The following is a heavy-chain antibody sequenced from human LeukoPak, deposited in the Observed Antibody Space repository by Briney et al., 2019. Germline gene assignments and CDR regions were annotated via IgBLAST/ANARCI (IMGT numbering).Heavy chain of an antibody. CDR3: ARDSALGFGESYFDY. J-gene: IGHJ4*02. CDR1: GGSISSGGYS. D-gene: IGHD3-10*01. CDR2: IYYSGST. V-gene: IGHV4-30-4*07. Sequence: SQTLSLTCAVSGGSISSGGYSWSWIRQPPGKGLEWIGYIYYSGSTNYNPSLKSRVTISVDTSKNQFSLKLSSVTAADTAVYYCARDSALGFGESYFDYWGQGTLVTVSS.